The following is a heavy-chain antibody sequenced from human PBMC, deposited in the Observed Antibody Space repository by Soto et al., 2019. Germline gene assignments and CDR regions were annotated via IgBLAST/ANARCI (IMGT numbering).Heavy chain of an antibody. D-gene: IGHD2-15*01. CDR2: IYYSGST. CDR3: ARAPPSYCSGGSCYEVDAFDI. Sequence: SETLSLTFTVSGGSISSGDYYWSWIRQPPGKGLEWIGYIYYSGSTYYNPSLKSRVTISVDTSKNQFSLKLSSVTAADTAVYYCARAPPSYCSGGSCYEVDAFDIWGQGTMVTVSS. V-gene: IGHV4-30-4*01. CDR1: GGSISSGDYY. J-gene: IGHJ3*02.